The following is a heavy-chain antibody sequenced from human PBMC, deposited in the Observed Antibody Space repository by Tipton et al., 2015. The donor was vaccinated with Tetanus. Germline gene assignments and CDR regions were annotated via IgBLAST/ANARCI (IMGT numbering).Heavy chain of an antibody. Sequence: TLSLTCTVSGGSISSGGYYWSWIRQHPGKGLEWIGYISYSGRTYYNPSLKSRVTISVDTSKNQFSLKLSSVTAADTAVYYCASVEVAGPTCCFDYWGQGTLVTVSS. J-gene: IGHJ4*02. V-gene: IGHV4-31*03. CDR1: GGSISSGGYY. CDR3: ASVEVAGPTCCFDY. D-gene: IGHD6-19*01. CDR2: ISYSGRT.